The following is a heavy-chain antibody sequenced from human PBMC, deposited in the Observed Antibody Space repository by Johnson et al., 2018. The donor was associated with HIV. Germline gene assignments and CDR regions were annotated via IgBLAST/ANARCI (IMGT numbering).Heavy chain of an antibody. Sequence: VQLVESGGGLVQPGGSLRLSCTVSGFTFSSYWMHWVRQAPGKGLVWVARIKGDGSITNYADSVKGRFTISRDNAKNTLYLQMNSLRAEDTAVYYCARAWSLGAFDIWGQGTMVTVSP. J-gene: IGHJ3*02. CDR3: ARAWSLGAFDI. D-gene: IGHD2-15*01. V-gene: IGHV3-74*01. CDR1: GFTFSSYW. CDR2: IKGDGSIT.